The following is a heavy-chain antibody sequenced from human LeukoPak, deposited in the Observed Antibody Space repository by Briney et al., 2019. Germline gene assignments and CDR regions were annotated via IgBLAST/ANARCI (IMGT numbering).Heavy chain of an antibody. V-gene: IGHV3-30*02. CDR1: GFTFSSYG. CDR2: IRYDGSNK. CDR3: AKEDSEGDFVDAFDI. D-gene: IGHD2-15*01. Sequence: PGGSLRLSCAASGFTFSSYGMHWVRQAPGKGLEWVAFIRYDGSNKYYADSVKGRFTISRDNSKNTLYLQMNSLRAEDTAVYYCAKEDSEGDFVDAFDIWGQGTMVTVSS. J-gene: IGHJ3*02.